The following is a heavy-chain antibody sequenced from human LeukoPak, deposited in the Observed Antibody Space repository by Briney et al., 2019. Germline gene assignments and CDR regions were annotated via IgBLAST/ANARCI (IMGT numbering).Heavy chain of an antibody. V-gene: IGHV3-23*01. J-gene: IGHJ5*02. CDR3: AKNIFNPLRRA. Sequence: GGSLRLSCAASGFTFTTHPMSWVRQAPGKGLEWVSAISGNAESTYYADSVKGRFTISRDNSKNTLYLQMNNLRAEYSALYYCAKNIFNPLRRAWGQGTLVTV. CDR1: GFTFTTHP. D-gene: IGHD2/OR15-2a*01. CDR2: ISGNAEST.